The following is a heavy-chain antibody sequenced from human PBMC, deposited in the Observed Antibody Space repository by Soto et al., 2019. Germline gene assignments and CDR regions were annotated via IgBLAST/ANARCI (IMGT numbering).Heavy chain of an antibody. J-gene: IGHJ5*02. Sequence: QVQLVQSGAEVKKPGASVKVSCKASGITYTTYAIHWVRQAPGQGLEWMGWINTGNGNTRYSQRFQGRVTLTTDTSANTAYMDLSSLTSEDTAVYYCVRAISGYVTWGQGTLITVSS. CDR3: VRAISGYVT. V-gene: IGHV1-3*04. CDR1: GITYTTYA. CDR2: INTGNGNT. D-gene: IGHD5-12*01.